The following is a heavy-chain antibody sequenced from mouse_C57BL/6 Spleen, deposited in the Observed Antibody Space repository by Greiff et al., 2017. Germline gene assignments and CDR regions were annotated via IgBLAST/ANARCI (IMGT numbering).Heavy chain of an antibody. CDR2: IWSGGST. D-gene: IGHD6-1*01. CDR3: AKTTYYYAMEY. Sequence: QVQLQQSGPGLVQPSQSLSITCTASGFSLTSYGVHWVRQPPGKGLEWLGVIWSGGSTDYNAAFISSLSISKDNSKSQVFFKMYILQAADTAIYYCAKTTYYYAMEYWGQGTSVTVSS. CDR1: GFSLTSYG. J-gene: IGHJ4*01. V-gene: IGHV2-4*01.